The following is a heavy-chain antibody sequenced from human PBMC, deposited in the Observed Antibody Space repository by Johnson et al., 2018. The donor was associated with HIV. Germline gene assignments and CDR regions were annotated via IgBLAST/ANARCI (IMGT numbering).Heavy chain of an antibody. CDR2: ISYDGSNK. Sequence: VASGGGVVQPERSLRLSCAASGFTFSSYAMHWVRQAPGKGLEWVAVISYDGSNKYYADSVKGRFTISRDNSKNTLYLQMNSLRAEDTAVYYCARGGQLVAFDIWGQGTMVTVSS. V-gene: IGHV3-30*04. J-gene: IGHJ3*02. CDR3: ARGGQLVAFDI. D-gene: IGHD6-6*01. CDR1: GFTFSSYA.